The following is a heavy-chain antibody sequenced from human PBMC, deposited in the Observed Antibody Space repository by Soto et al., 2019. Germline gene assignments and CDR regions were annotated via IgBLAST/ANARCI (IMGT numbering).Heavy chain of an antibody. V-gene: IGHV3-74*01. D-gene: IGHD3-10*01. CDR2: IDNAGTDS. J-gene: IGHJ6*04. Sequence: EVQLVESGGGLVQPGGSLRLSCAASGFTLSGRSMHWVRQAPGKGLVWVSGIDNAGTDSTYADSVKGRFTSSRDNAKNTLYLQMNSLRVKDTAVYYCARGWFGPDVWGKGTTVTVSP. CDR1: GFTLSGRS. CDR3: ARGWFGPDV.